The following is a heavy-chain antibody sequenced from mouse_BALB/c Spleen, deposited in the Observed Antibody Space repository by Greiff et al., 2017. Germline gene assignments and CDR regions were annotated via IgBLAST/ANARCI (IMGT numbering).Heavy chain of an antibody. CDR1: GYTFTSYW. Sequence: QVQLQQPGAELVKPGASVKMSCKASGYTFTSYWMHWVKQRPGQGLEWIGVIDPSDSYTSYNQKFKGKATLTVDTSSSTAYMQLSSLTSEDSAVYYCTRREVRRGYAMDYWGQGTSVTVSS. V-gene: IGHV1S127*01. CDR3: TRREVRRGYAMDY. D-gene: IGHD2-14*01. CDR2: IDPSDSYT. J-gene: IGHJ4*01.